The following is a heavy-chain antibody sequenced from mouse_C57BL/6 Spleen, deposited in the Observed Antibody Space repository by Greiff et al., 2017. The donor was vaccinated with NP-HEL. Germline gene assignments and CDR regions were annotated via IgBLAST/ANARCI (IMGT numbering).Heavy chain of an antibody. J-gene: IGHJ1*03. CDR1: GFTFSDYY. CDR3: ARDYYYGSYWYFDV. CDR2: ISNGGGST. D-gene: IGHD1-1*01. V-gene: IGHV5-12*01. Sequence: DVKLVESGGGLVQPGGSLKLSCAASGFTFSDYYMYWVRQTPEKRLEWVAYISNGGGSTYYPDTVKGRFTISRDNAKNTLYLQMSRLKSEDTAMYYCARDYYYGSYWYFDVWGTGTTVTVSS.